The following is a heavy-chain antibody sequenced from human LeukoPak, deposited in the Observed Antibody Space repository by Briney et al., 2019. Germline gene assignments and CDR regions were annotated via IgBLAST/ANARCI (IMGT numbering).Heavy chain of an antibody. CDR3: ARGQENGSGSYHY. Sequence: SETLSLTCAVYGGSFSGCYWSWIRQPPGKGLEWIGEINHSGSTNYNPSLKSRVTISVDTSKNQFSLKLSSVTAADTAVYYCARGQENGSGSYHYWGQGTLVTVSS. CDR1: GGSFSGCY. V-gene: IGHV4-34*01. J-gene: IGHJ4*02. CDR2: INHSGST. D-gene: IGHD3-10*01.